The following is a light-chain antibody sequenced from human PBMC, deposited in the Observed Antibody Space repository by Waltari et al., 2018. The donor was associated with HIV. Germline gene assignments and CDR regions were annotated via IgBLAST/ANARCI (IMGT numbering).Light chain of an antibody. CDR3: SSYDNNNNYVI. CDR1: SRDVGASNY. Sequence: QSALTQPRSVSGSPGQSVTISCTGTSRDVGASNYVSWYQQHPGKAPKLMIYEVTKRPSGIPCRCSASRAGNTASLTVSGLQAEDEADYYCSSYDNNNNYVIFGGGTKLTVL. CDR2: EVT. J-gene: IGLJ2*01. V-gene: IGLV2-11*01.